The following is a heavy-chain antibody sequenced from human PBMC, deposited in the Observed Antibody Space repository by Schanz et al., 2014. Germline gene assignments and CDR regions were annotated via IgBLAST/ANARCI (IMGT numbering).Heavy chain of an antibody. CDR3: ARDDRAYYYGMDV. J-gene: IGHJ6*02. CDR1: GYTFTGYY. CDR2: INPNSGTT. V-gene: IGHV1-2*04. Sequence: QVQLVQSGAEMKKPGASVKVSCKASGYTFTGYYMHWVRQAPGQGLEWMGWINPNSGTTNYAQKFQGWVTVTRDTSISTVYMELSRVTYEDTAVYYCARDDRAYYYGMDVWGQGTTXTVSS. D-gene: IGHD3-22*01.